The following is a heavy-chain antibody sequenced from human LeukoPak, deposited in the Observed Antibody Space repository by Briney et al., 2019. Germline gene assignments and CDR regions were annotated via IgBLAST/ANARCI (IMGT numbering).Heavy chain of an antibody. CDR2: INPNSGGT. CDR1: GYTFTGYY. CDR3: ARRGKLERPSWFDP. Sequence: ASVKVSCKASGYTFTGYYMHWVRQAPGQGLEWMGRINPNSGGTNYAQKFQGRVTMTRDTSISTAYMELSRLRSDNTAVYYCARRGKLERPSWFDPWGQGTLVTVSS. J-gene: IGHJ5*02. D-gene: IGHD1-1*01. V-gene: IGHV1-2*06.